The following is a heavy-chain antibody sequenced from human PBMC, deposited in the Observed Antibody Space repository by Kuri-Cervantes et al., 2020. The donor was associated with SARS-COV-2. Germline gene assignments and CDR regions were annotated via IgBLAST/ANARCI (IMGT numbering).Heavy chain of an antibody. J-gene: IGHJ4*02. CDR3: ARDTDPWGIAAPNDY. CDR1: GFSFRPYS. D-gene: IGHD6-13*01. V-gene: IGHV3-48*02. CDR2: ISSDGSTI. Sequence: ESLKISCAASGFSFRPYSMNWVRQAPGKGLEWISYISSDGSTIHYADSVKGRFTISRDNAKNSLYLQMNSLRDEDTAVYYCARDTDPWGIAAPNDYWGQGTLVTVSS.